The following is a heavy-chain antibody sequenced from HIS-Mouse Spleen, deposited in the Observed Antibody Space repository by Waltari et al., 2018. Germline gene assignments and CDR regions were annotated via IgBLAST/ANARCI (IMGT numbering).Heavy chain of an antibody. V-gene: IGHV4-39*07. Sequence: QLQLQESGPGLVKPSETLSLTCTVSGGSISSSRYYLGWIRRPPGKGLERIGSIYYSGSTYYNPSLKSRVTISVDTSKNQFSLKLSSVTAADTAVYYCAREIPYSSSWYDWYFDLWGRGTLVTVSS. J-gene: IGHJ2*01. CDR3: AREIPYSSSWYDWYFDL. CDR1: GGSISSSRYY. CDR2: IYYSGST. D-gene: IGHD6-13*01.